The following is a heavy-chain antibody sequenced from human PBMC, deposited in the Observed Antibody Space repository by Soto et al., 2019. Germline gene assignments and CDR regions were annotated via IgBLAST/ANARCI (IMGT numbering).Heavy chain of an antibody. CDR3: AKDRKKYYYDSSGLGDAFDI. V-gene: IGHV3-64D*06. J-gene: IGHJ3*02. CDR2: ISSNGGST. D-gene: IGHD3-22*01. CDR1: GFTFSSYA. Sequence: GGSLRLSCSASGFTFSSYAMHWVRQAPGKGLEYVSAISSNGGSTYYADSVKGRFTISRDNSKNTLYLQMSSLRAEDTAVYYCAKDRKKYYYDSSGLGDAFDIWGQGTMVTVSS.